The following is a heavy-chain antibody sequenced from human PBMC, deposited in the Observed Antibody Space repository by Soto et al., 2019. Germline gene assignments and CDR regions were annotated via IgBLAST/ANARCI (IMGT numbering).Heavy chain of an antibody. D-gene: IGHD3-9*01. Sequence: SETLSLTCAVYGGSFSGYYWSWIRQPPGKGLEWIGEINHSGSTNYNPSLKSRVTISVDTSKNQFSLKLSSVTAADTAVYYCARAARYFDWLSQSGWFDPWGQGTLVTVSS. CDR3: ARAARYFDWLSQSGWFDP. CDR2: INHSGST. CDR1: GGSFSGYY. J-gene: IGHJ5*02. V-gene: IGHV4-34*01.